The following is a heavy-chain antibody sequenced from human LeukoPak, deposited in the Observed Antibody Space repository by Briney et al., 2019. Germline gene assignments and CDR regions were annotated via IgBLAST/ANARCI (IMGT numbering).Heavy chain of an antibody. J-gene: IGHJ2*01. Sequence: GGSLRLTCAASGFTFSGSAMHWVRQASGKGLEWVGRVRTKANSYATAYAASVKDRFTISRDDSKNTAYLHMNSLTTEDTAVYYCASYSSPWYGFFDLWGRGTLVTVSS. CDR3: ASYSSPWYGFFDL. CDR2: VRTKANSYAT. V-gene: IGHV3-73*01. D-gene: IGHD6-13*01. CDR1: GFTFSGSA.